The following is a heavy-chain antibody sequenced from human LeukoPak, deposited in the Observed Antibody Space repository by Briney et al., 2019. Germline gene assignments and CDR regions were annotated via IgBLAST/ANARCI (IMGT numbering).Heavy chain of an antibody. Sequence: PGGSLRLSCAASGFTFSTYWMHWVRQAPGKGLLWVSRINTDGSITNYADSVKGRFTISRDNAKNTLHLQMNSLRSEDTAVYYCARVPPSVGEATSEYFQDWGQGTLVTVSS. CDR2: INTDGSIT. CDR1: GFTFSTYW. CDR3: ARVPPSVGEATSEYFQD. D-gene: IGHD1-26*01. J-gene: IGHJ1*01. V-gene: IGHV3-74*01.